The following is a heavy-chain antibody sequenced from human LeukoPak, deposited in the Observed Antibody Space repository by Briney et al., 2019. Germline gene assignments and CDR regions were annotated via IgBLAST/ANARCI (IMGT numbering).Heavy chain of an antibody. Sequence: GGSLRLSCAASGFTFSSYAMSWVRQAPGKGLEWVSAISGSGGSTYYADSVKGWFTISRDNSKNTLYLQMNSLRAEDTAVYYCARARYYDFWSGYSLTHWGQGTLVTVSS. CDR3: ARARYYDFWSGYSLTH. CDR2: ISGSGGST. D-gene: IGHD3-3*01. CDR1: GFTFSSYA. V-gene: IGHV3-23*01. J-gene: IGHJ4*02.